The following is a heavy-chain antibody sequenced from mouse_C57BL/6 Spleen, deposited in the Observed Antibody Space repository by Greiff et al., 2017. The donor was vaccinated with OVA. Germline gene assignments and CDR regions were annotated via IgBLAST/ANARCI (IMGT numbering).Heavy chain of an antibody. CDR3: ARGRYGSSYGFDY. CDR1: GFTFSDYG. J-gene: IGHJ2*01. Sequence: EVKLMESGGGLVKPGGSLKLSCAASGFTFSDYGMHWVRQAPEKGLEWVAYISSGSSTIYYADTVKGRFTISRDNAKNTLFLQMTSLRSEDTAMYYCARGRYGSSYGFDYWGQGTTLTVSS. D-gene: IGHD1-1*01. V-gene: IGHV5-17*01. CDR2: ISSGSSTI.